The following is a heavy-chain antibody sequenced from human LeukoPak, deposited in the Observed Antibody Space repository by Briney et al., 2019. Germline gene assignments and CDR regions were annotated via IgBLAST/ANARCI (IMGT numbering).Heavy chain of an antibody. CDR1: GGSFSGYY. CDR3: ARGPGIWFGERAYVFDP. CDR2: IYTSGST. Sequence: SETLSLTCAVYGGSFSGYYWSWIRQPPGKGLEWIGRIYTSGSTNYNPSLKSRVTMSVDTSKNQFSLKLSSVTAADTAVYYCARGPGIWFGERAYVFDPWGQGTLVTVSS. D-gene: IGHD3-10*01. V-gene: IGHV4-59*10. J-gene: IGHJ5*02.